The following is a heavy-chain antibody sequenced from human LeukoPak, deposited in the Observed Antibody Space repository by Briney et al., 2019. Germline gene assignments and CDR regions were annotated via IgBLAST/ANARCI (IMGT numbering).Heavy chain of an antibody. CDR2: ILYDGSNK. CDR3: ARAVYLFDY. D-gene: IGHD2-8*01. Sequence: GRSLRLSCAASGFTFSSYGMHWVRQAPGKGLEWVAVILYDGSNKYYTESVKGRFTISRDNSKNTLYLQMNSLRAEDSAVYYCARAVYLFDYWGQGTLVTVSS. J-gene: IGHJ4*02. V-gene: IGHV3-33*01. CDR1: GFTFSSYG.